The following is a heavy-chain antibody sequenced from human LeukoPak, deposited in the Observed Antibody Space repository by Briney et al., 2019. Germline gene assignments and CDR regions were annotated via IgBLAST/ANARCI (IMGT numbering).Heavy chain of an antibody. V-gene: IGHV4-4*02. J-gene: IGHJ4*02. Sequence: SGTLSLTCAVSGGSIASSYWWTWVRQPPGKGLGWIGEIYHSGSTNYNPSLRSRVTISVDKSDNQFSLKLNSVTAADTAVYYCARHVGSEQRLVPFDYWGQGTLVTVSS. D-gene: IGHD6-19*01. CDR2: IYHSGST. CDR1: GGSIASSYW. CDR3: ARHVGSEQRLVPFDY.